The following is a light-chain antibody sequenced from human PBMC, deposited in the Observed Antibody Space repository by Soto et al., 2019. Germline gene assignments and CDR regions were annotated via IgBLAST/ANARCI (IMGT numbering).Light chain of an antibody. V-gene: IGKV3-11*01. CDR1: QSVSSY. CDR3: QQRSNWT. CDR2: DAS. J-gene: IGKJ1*01. Sequence: EILLTQSPATLSLSPRERATLSCRASQSVSSYLAWYQKKPGQAPRLLIYDASNRATGIPARFSGSGSGTDLTLTIRSIEPEDFAVYYCQQRSNWTFGQGTKVDIK.